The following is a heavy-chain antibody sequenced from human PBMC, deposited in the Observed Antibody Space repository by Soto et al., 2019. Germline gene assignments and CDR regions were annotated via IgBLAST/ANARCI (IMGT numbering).Heavy chain of an antibody. CDR3: ARVLSPAAIVPYYYYMDV. D-gene: IGHD2-2*02. Sequence: GGSLRLSCAASGFTFSSYSMNWVRQAPGKGLEWVSSISSSSSYIYYADSVKGRFTISRDNAKNSLYLQMNSLRAEDTAVYYCARVLSPAAIVPYYYYMDVWGKGTTVTVSS. CDR2: ISSSSSYI. V-gene: IGHV3-21*01. J-gene: IGHJ6*03. CDR1: GFTFSSYS.